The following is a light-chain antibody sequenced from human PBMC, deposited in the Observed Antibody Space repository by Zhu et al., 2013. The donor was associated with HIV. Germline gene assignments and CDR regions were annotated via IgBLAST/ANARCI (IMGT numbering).Light chain of an antibody. CDR2: EAS. V-gene: IGKV1-27*01. Sequence: DIQMTQSPSSLSASIGDRVTITCRASQGISNSLAWYQQRPGKVPNLLIFEASALQSGVPSRFSGSGSGTDFTLTISSLQPEDVATYYCLQSNSYPRTFGQGTRLEIK. J-gene: IGKJ2*02. CDR3: LQSNSYPRT. CDR1: QGISNS.